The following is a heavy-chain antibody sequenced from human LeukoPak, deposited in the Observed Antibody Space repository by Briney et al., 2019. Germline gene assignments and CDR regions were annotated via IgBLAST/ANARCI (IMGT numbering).Heavy chain of an antibody. CDR3: ARDLGYCSGGSCYPRGFDY. V-gene: IGHV3-33*01. J-gene: IGHJ4*02. Sequence: PGGSLRLSCAASGFTFSNYGMHWVRQAPGKGLEWVAVIWYDGSNKYYADSVKGRFTISKDNSKNTLYLQMNSLRAEDTAVYYCARDLGYCSGGSCYPRGFDYWGQGTLVTVSS. D-gene: IGHD2-15*01. CDR2: IWYDGSNK. CDR1: GFTFSNYG.